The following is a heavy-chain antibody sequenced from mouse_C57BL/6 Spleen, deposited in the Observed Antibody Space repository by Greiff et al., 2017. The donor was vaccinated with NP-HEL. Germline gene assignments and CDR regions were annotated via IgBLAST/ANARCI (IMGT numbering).Heavy chain of an antibody. CDR1: GYTFTSYW. J-gene: IGHJ2*01. CDR3: ARGPDY. V-gene: IGHV1-50*01. Sequence: VQLQQSGAELVKPGASVKLSCKASGYTFTSYWMQWVKQRPGQGLEWIGEIDPSDSYTNYNQKFKGKATLTVDTSSSTAYMQLSSLTSEDSAVYYCARGPDYWGQGTTLTVSS. CDR2: IDPSDSYT.